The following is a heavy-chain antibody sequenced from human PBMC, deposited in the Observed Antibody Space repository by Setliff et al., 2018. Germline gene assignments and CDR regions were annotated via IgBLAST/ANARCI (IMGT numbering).Heavy chain of an antibody. CDR2: INHSGST. CDR3: ARDPGFRSGTWALDN. Sequence: SETLSLTCTVYGGSFTNYYWGWIRQSPGKGLEWIGEINHSGSTNYNPSLKSRLTISVDASTNQFSLKLYSVTAADTALYSCARDPGFRSGTWALDNWGQGTLVTVSA. D-gene: IGHD3-16*01. CDR1: GGSFTNYY. V-gene: IGHV4-34*01. J-gene: IGHJ4*02.